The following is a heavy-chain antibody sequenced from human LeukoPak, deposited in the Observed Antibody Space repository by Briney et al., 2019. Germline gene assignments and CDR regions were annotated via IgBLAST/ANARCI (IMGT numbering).Heavy chain of an antibody. Sequence: GGSLRLSCVVSGFTFSNYWMDWVRQAQGKGLEWVAFIRQDGRETDYAGSVKGRFTISRDNAKNSLYLQMNNLRVEDTAVYYCATRGDLSWFGALRHWSQGTVVTVSS. D-gene: IGHD3-16*02. CDR2: IRQDGRET. V-gene: IGHV3-7*01. CDR1: GFTFSNYW. J-gene: IGHJ4*02. CDR3: ATRGDLSWFGALRH.